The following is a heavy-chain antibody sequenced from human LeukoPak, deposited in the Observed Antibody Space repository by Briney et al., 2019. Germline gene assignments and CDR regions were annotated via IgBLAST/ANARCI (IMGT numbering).Heavy chain of an antibody. CDR1: GGSISSYY. CDR3: ARDRGGGYGGKLEYYYYGMDV. CDR2: IYYSGST. V-gene: IGHV4-59*01. Sequence: SETLSLTCTVSGGSISSYYWSWIRQPPGKGLEWIGYIYYSGSTNYNPSLKSRVTISVDTSKNQFSLKLSSVTAADTAVYYCARDRGGGYGGKLEYYYYGMDVWGQGTTVTVSS. J-gene: IGHJ6*02. D-gene: IGHD4-23*01.